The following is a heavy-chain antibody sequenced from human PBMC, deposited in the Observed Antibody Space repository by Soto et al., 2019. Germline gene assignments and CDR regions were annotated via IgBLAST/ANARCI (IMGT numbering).Heavy chain of an antibody. Sequence: SETLSLTCTVSGGSISSSSYYCRWIRQPPGKGLEWIGSIYYSGSTYYNPSLKSRLTISVDTSKNQFSLKLSSVTAADTAVYYCARQRDSSSSSWFDPWGQGTLVTVS. J-gene: IGHJ5*02. CDR3: ARQRDSSSSSWFDP. D-gene: IGHD6-6*01. V-gene: IGHV4-39*01. CDR1: GGSISSSSYY. CDR2: IYYSGST.